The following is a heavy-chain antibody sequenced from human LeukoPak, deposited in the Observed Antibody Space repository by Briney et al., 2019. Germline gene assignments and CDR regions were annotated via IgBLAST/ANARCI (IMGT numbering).Heavy chain of an antibody. Sequence: PSETLSLTCTVSGGSISSYYWSWIWQPPGKGLEWIGYIYYSGSTNYNPSLKSRVTISVDTSKNQFSLKLSSVTAADTAVYYCARLMGSGWPPFDYWGQGTLVTVSS. J-gene: IGHJ4*02. CDR3: ARLMGSGWPPFDY. V-gene: IGHV4-59*12. D-gene: IGHD6-19*01. CDR1: GGSISSYY. CDR2: IYYSGST.